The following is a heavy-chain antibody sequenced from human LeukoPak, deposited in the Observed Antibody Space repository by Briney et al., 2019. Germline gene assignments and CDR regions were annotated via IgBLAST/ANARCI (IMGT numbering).Heavy chain of an antibody. V-gene: IGHV3-53*01. Sequence: GGSLRLSCTASEFTVSRNYMLWVRQAPGKGLEWVSLIFSNGDTHYAGSVKGRFTISRDTSKNTVSLQMNSLRVEDTAMYYRTRDQMNYWGQGTLVTVSS. CDR1: EFTVSRNY. CDR3: TRDQMNY. J-gene: IGHJ4*02. D-gene: IGHD5-24*01. CDR2: IFSNGDT.